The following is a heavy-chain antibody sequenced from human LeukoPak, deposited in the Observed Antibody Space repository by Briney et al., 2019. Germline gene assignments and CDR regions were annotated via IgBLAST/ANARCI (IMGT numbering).Heavy chain of an antibody. CDR3: TRDLRYSGYYYYGH. Sequence: GGSLRLSCTASGFTFGDYAMSWVRQAPGKGLEWVGFIRSKAYGGTTEYAASVKGRFTISRDDSKSIAYMQMDSLKTEDTAVYYCTRDLRYSGYYYYGHWGQGTLVTVSS. D-gene: IGHD5-12*01. CDR2: IRSKAYGGTT. J-gene: IGHJ4*02. CDR1: GFTFGDYA. V-gene: IGHV3-49*04.